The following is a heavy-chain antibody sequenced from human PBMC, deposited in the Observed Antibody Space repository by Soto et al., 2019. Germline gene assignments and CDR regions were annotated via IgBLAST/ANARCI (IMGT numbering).Heavy chain of an antibody. D-gene: IGHD1-1*01. CDR3: ARLQRPGTFDY. Sequence: QLQLQESGPGLVKPSETLSLTCTVSGGSISTSVHYWAWIRQPPGKGLEWMGTIYNNGDTYYNSSLKGQITMFVDTSKNVFSLRLTSVTALDTAVYYCARLQRPGTFDYWGPGTLVTVSS. CDR2: IYNNGDT. CDR1: GGSISTSVHY. J-gene: IGHJ4*02. V-gene: IGHV4-39*01.